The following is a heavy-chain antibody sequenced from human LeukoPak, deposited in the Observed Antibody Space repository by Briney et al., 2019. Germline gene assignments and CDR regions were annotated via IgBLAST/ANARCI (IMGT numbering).Heavy chain of an antibody. D-gene: IGHD3-10*01. CDR1: GGSFSGYY. CDR3: ARVRPLITMVRGVISH. V-gene: IGHV4-34*01. CDR2: INHSGST. J-gene: IGHJ4*02. Sequence: PSETLSLTCAVYGGSFSGYYWSWIRQPPGEGLKWIGEINHSGSTNYNPSLKSRVTISVATSKNQFSLKLSSVTAADTAVYYCARVRPLITMVRGVISHWGQGTLVTVSS.